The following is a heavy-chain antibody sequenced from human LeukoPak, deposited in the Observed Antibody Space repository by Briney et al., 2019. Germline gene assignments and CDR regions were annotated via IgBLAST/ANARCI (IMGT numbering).Heavy chain of an antibody. CDR1: GYTLTELS. V-gene: IGHV1-24*01. D-gene: IGHD3-10*01. J-gene: IGHJ4*02. CDR2: FDPEDGET. CDR3: ATGVTYYGSGSHTEFDY. Sequence: ASVKVSCKVSGYTLTELSMHWVRQAPGKGLEWMGGFDPEDGETIYAQKFQGRVTMTEDTSTDIAYMELSSLRSEDTAVYYCATGVTYYGSGSHTEFDYWGQGTLVTVSS.